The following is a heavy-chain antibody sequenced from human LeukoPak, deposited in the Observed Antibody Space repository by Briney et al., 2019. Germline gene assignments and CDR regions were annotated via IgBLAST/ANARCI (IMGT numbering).Heavy chain of an antibody. V-gene: IGHV3-11*04. D-gene: IGHD4-23*01. CDR3: VRRTPSYYFDF. Sequence: GGSLRLSCAASGFTFSDYYMSWIRQAPGKGLEWVSYISTSVGNRYYADSVQGRFTISRDNTKNSLYLQMNSLTAEDTAVYYCVRRTPSYYFDFWGQGALVTVSS. CDR2: ISTSVGNR. CDR1: GFTFSDYY. J-gene: IGHJ4*02.